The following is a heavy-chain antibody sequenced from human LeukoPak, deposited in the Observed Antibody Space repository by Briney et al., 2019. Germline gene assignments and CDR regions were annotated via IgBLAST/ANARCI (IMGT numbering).Heavy chain of an antibody. CDR2: ISWNSGSI. CDR1: GFTFDDYA. D-gene: IGHD3-10*01. J-gene: IGHJ6*03. Sequence: PGGSLRLSCAASGFTFDDYAMHWVRQAPGKGLEWVSGISWNSGSIGYADSVKGRFTISRDNAKNSLYLQMNSLRAEDMALYYCAKEAVRGVSPYYYYMDVWGKGTTVTVSS. V-gene: IGHV3-9*03. CDR3: AKEAVRGVSPYYYYMDV.